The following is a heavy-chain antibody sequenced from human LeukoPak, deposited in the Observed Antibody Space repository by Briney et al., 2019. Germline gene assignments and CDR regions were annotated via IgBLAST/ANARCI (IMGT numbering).Heavy chain of an antibody. V-gene: IGHV4-59*08. D-gene: IGHD7-27*01. CDR1: GGSISSHY. J-gene: IGHJ3*02. CDR2: TYYSGST. Sequence: SETLSLTCTVSGGSISSHYWSWIRQPPGKGLEWIGYTYYSGSTNYNPSLKSRVTISVDTSKNQFSLKLSSATAADTAVYYCARSNWGLTAFDIWGQGTMVTVSS. CDR3: ARSNWGLTAFDI.